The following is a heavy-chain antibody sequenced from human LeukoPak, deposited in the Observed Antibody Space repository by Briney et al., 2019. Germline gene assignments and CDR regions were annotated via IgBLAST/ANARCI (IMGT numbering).Heavy chain of an antibody. V-gene: IGHV1-69*13. J-gene: IGHJ4*02. CDR2: IIPIFGTA. CDR1: GVTFSSYA. D-gene: IGHD3-22*01. Sequence: SVKLSCKASGVTFSSYAISWVRQAPEQGLEWMGGIIPIFGTANYAQKFQGRVTITADESTSTAYMELSSLRSEDTAVYYCASYDSSGVDYWGQGTLVTVSS. CDR3: ASYDSSGVDY.